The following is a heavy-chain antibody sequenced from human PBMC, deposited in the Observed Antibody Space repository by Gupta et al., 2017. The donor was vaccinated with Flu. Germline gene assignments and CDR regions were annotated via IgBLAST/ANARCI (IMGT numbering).Heavy chain of an antibody. CDR2: ISYDESDE. CDR3: AKDGPRLYYYYGMDV. J-gene: IGHJ6*02. CDR1: GFTFSTYG. D-gene: IGHD3-16*01. Sequence: QVQLVESGGGVVQPGRSLRLSCAASGFTFSTYGMHWVRQAPGKGLEWVAVISYDESDEFYADSLKCRFTISRDNSKNTLYLQMNSLRAEDTAVYYCAKDGPRLYYYYGMDVWGQGTTVTVSS. V-gene: IGHV3-30*18.